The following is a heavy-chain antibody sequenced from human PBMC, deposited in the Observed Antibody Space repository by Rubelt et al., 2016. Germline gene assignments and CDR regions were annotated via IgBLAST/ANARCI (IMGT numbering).Heavy chain of an antibody. J-gene: IGHJ3*02. V-gene: IGHV3-7*03. D-gene: IGHD6-13*01. CDR3: ARDLGSDSSSFGAFDI. Sequence: EVQLVESEGGLVQPGGSLRLSCAASGFTFSSYWMSWVRQAPGKGLEWVANIKQDGSEKYYVDSVKGRFTTSGDNAKNSLYLQMNSLRAEDTAVYYCARDLGSDSSSFGAFDIWGQGTMVTVSS. CDR1: GFTFSSYW. CDR2: IKQDGSEK.